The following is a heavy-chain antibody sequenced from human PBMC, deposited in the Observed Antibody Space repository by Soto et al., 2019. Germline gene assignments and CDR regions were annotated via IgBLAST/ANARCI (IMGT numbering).Heavy chain of an antibody. J-gene: IGHJ6*02. CDR3: ARGSGNLYCSSTSCYPKYYYYGMDV. D-gene: IGHD2-2*01. CDR1: GGSISGSSYY. CDR2: INHSGST. V-gene: IGHV4-39*07. Sequence: SETLCLTCTVSGGSISGSSYYWGWIRQPPGKGLEWIGEINHSGSTNYNPSLKSRVTISVDTSKNQFSLKLSSVTAADTAVYYCARGSGNLYCSSTSCYPKYYYYGMDVWGQGTTVTVSS.